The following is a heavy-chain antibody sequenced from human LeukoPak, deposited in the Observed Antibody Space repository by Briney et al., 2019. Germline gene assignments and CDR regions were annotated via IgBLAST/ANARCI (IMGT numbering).Heavy chain of an antibody. CDR1: GFTVSTNY. CDR2: ISGSGGTT. V-gene: IGHV3-23*01. CDR3: ARSSGGTSYSGLDY. J-gene: IGHJ4*02. Sequence: GGSLRLSCAATGFTVSTNYMSWVRQAPGKGLEWVSAISGSGGTTYYAGSVKGRFTISRDNSKNTLYLQMNSLRADDTAIYYCARSSGGTSYSGLDYWGQGTLVTVSS. D-gene: IGHD2-15*01.